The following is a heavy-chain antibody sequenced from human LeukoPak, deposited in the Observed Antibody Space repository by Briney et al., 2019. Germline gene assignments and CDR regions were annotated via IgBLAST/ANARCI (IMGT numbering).Heavy chain of an antibody. Sequence: SETLSLTCAVYGVSFCGYYWRWIRQPPGKGLEWIGEINHSGSTNYNPSLKSRVTISVDTSKNQFSLKLSSVTAADTAVYYCARHAYYYDRSGSYEAFDIWGQGTMVTVSS. CDR2: INHSGST. D-gene: IGHD3-22*01. J-gene: IGHJ3*02. V-gene: IGHV4-34*01. CDR1: GVSFCGYY. CDR3: ARHAYYYDRSGSYEAFDI.